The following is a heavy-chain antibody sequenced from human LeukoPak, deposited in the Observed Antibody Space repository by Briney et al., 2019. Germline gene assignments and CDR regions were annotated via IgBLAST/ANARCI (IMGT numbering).Heavy chain of an antibody. D-gene: IGHD6-6*01. V-gene: IGHV1-2*02. CDR2: INPTSGGT. CDR1: GYTFTGYY. CDR3: AREGSSSTYYYYYMDV. J-gene: IGHJ6*03. Sequence: ASVKVSCKASGYTFTGYYMHWVRQAPGQGLEWMGWINPTSGGTNYAQKFQGRVTMTRDTSISTAYMELSRLRSDDTAVYYCAREGSSSTYYYYYMDVWGKGTTVTVSS.